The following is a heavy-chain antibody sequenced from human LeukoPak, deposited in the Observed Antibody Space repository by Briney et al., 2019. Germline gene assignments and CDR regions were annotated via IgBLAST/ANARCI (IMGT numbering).Heavy chain of an antibody. CDR2: IIPIFGTA. V-gene: IGHV1-69*13. Sequence: ASVKVSCKASGGTFSSYAISWVRQAPGQGLEWMGGIIPIFGTANYAQKFQGRVTITADESTSTAYMELSSLRSEDTAVYYCARNGGVTPTDGMDVWGQGTTVTVSS. CDR3: ARNGGVTPTDGMDV. J-gene: IGHJ6*02. D-gene: IGHD3-16*01. CDR1: GGTFSSYA.